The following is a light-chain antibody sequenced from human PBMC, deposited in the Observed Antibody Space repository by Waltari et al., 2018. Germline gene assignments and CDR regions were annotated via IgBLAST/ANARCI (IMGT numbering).Light chain of an antibody. CDR1: SSDVGGFAY. CDR2: EVS. Sequence: QSALTQPHSASGSPGQSVTISCTGTSSDVGGFAYVSWYQQHPGKVPRLMIYEVSKRPSGVPDRFSGSKSGNTASLTVSGLQVEDEADYYCSSFAGSSQMLFGGGTKLTVL. V-gene: IGLV2-8*01. J-gene: IGLJ2*01. CDR3: SSFAGSSQML.